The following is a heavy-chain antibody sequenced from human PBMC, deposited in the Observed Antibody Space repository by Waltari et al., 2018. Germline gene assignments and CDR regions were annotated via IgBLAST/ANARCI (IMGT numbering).Heavy chain of an antibody. D-gene: IGHD3-10*01. J-gene: IGHJ6*03. CDR2: VDPEDGET. Sequence: EVQLVQSGAEVKKPGATVKISCKASGYTFTDYYMHWVQQAPGKGLEWMGRVDPEDGETIYAEKFQGRVTITADTSTDTAYMELSSLRSEDTAVYYCARPVRGLYYYYYYYMDVWGKGTTVTVSS. CDR3: ARPVRGLYYYYYYYMDV. V-gene: IGHV1-69-2*01. CDR1: GYTFTDYY.